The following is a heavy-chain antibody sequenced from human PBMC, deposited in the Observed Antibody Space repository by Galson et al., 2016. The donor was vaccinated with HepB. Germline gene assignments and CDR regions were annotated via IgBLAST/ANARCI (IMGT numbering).Heavy chain of an antibody. CDR3: AGEDCSGDSCYLFDI. J-gene: IGHJ3*02. CDR2: ITPSDGAT. CDR1: GYTFTSYH. V-gene: IGHV1-46*01. D-gene: IGHD2-15*01. Sequence: SVKVSCKASGYTFTSYHIHWLRQAPGQGLEWMGIITPSDGATSFAQKFQGRVTMTREPSTTAVYMELSSMTCEDTALYYCAGEDCSGDSCYLFDIWGQGTTVTVS.